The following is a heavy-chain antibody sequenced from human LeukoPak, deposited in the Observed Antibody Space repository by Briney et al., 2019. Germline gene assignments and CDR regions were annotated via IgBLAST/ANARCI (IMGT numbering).Heavy chain of an antibody. J-gene: IGHJ4*02. Sequence: GGSLRLSCAASGFTFSSYWMHWVRQAPGKGLVWVSRINSDGSSTSYADSEKGRFTISRDNAKNTLYLQMNSLRAEDTAVYYCARGRSITETTWIYYWGQGTLVTVSS. CDR3: ARGRSITETTWIYY. V-gene: IGHV3-74*01. CDR2: INSDGSST. D-gene: IGHD1-7*01. CDR1: GFTFSSYW.